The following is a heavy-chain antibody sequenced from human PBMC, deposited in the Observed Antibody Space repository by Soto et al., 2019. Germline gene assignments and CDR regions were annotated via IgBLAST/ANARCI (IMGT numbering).Heavy chain of an antibody. D-gene: IGHD3-10*02. CDR1: GLSLSTSGEA. V-gene: IGHV2-5*02. Sequence: QITLKESGPTLVKHTQTLTLTCTFSGLSLSTSGEAVGWIRQPPGKALEWLALIYWDDDKRYNPTLKTRLTITKDTSKNQVVLALTNMDPVDTATYYCAHYVSSSPAGWFDPWGQGILVTVSS. CDR2: IYWDDDK. CDR3: AHYVSSSPAGWFDP. J-gene: IGHJ5*02.